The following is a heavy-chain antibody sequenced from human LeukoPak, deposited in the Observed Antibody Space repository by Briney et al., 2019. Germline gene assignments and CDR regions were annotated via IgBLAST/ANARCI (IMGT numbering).Heavy chain of an antibody. J-gene: IGHJ6*02. CDR2: ISYDGSNK. Sequence: PGGSLRLSCAATGFTFSSYGMHWVRQAPGKGLEWVAVISYDGSNKYYADSVKGRFTISRDNSKNTLYLQMNSLRPEDTAVYYCAKETGSYQGHYYYGMDVWGQGTTVTVSS. CDR3: AKETGSYQGHYYYGMDV. CDR1: GFTFSSYG. D-gene: IGHD1-1*01. V-gene: IGHV3-30*18.